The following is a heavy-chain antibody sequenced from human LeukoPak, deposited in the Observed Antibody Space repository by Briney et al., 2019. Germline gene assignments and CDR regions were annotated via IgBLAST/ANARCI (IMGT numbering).Heavy chain of an antibody. Sequence: SVKVSCKASGGTFSSYAISWVRQAPGQGLEWMGRIIPILGIANYAQKFQGRVTITADKSTSTAYMELSSLRSEDTAVFYCAMIAAAGTGVDYWGQGTLVTVSS. J-gene: IGHJ4*01. D-gene: IGHD6-13*01. CDR3: AMIAAAGTGVDY. CDR1: GGTFSSYA. CDR2: IIPILGIA. V-gene: IGHV1-69*04.